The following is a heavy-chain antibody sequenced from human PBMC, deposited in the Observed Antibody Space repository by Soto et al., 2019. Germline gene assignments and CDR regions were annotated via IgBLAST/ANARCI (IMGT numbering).Heavy chain of an antibody. D-gene: IGHD6-19*01. J-gene: IGHJ4*02. CDR1: GFTFDDYT. CDR3: AKDRKSGSGWYWDY. Sequence: GGSLRLSCAASGFTFDDYTMHWVRQAPGKGLEWVSLISWDGGSTYYADSVKGRFTISRDNCKNTLYLQMNSLRAEDTALYYCAKDRKSGSGWYWDYWGQGTLVTVSS. CDR2: ISWDGGST. V-gene: IGHV3-43*01.